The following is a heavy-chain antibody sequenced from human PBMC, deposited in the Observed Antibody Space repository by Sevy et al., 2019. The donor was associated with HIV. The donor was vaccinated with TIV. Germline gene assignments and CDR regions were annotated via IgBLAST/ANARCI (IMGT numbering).Heavy chain of an antibody. CDR2: LYSGGGT. CDR1: EFTVSSSY. J-gene: IGHJ4*02. V-gene: IGHV3-53*01. CDR3: ARAGTGSYRAYFDY. D-gene: IGHD1-26*01. Sequence: GGSLRLSCAASEFTVSSSYMSWVRQAPGKGLEWVSILYSGGGTYYAASVKGRFDVSRDNSKNTLYLQMNSLRAEDTAVYYCARAGTGSYRAYFDYWGQGTLVTVSS.